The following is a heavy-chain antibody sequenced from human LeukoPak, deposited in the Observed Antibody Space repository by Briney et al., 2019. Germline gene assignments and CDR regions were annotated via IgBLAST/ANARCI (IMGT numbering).Heavy chain of an antibody. CDR3: AKVNTTMIVVVTPVDY. V-gene: IGHV3-23*01. Sequence: GGSLRLSCAASGFTFSSYAMSWVRQAPGKGLEWVSAISGSGDSTYYADSVKGRFTISRDNSKNTLYLQMNSLRAEDTAVYYCAKVNTTMIVVVTPVDYWGQGTLVTVSS. CDR2: ISGSGDST. J-gene: IGHJ4*02. CDR1: GFTFSSYA. D-gene: IGHD3-22*01.